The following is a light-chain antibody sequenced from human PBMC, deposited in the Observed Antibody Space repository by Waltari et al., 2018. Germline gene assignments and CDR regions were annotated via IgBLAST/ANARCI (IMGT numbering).Light chain of an antibody. Sequence: AIWMTQSPSLLSASTGNRFTISCRMSQGIISYLAWYQQKPGKAPELLIYAASTLQSGVPSMFSGSGSVTDFTLTISCLQSEDFATYYCQQYYSFPLTFGGGTKVEIK. CDR2: AAS. J-gene: IGKJ4*01. CDR3: QQYYSFPLT. V-gene: IGKV1D-8*02. CDR1: QGIISY.